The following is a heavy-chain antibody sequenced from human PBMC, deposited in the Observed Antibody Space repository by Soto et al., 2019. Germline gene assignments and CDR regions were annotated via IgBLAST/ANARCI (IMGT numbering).Heavy chain of an antibody. CDR2: IYSGGST. CDR1: GFTVSSNY. D-gene: IGHD5-18*01. J-gene: IGHJ6*03. V-gene: IGHV3-66*01. Sequence: GGSLRLSCAASGFTVSSNYMSWVRQAPGKGLEWVSVIYSGGSTYYADSVKGRFTISRDNSKNTLYLQMNSLRAEDTAVYYCASPRGYSYGSQYYYYYYMDVWGKGTTVTVSS. CDR3: ASPRGYSYGSQYYYYYYMDV.